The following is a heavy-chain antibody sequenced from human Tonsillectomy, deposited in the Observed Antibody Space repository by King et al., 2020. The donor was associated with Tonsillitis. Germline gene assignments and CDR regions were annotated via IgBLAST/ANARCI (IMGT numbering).Heavy chain of an antibody. J-gene: IGHJ4*02. V-gene: IGHV4-34*01. D-gene: IGHD2-2*02. Sequence: VQLQQWGAGLLKPSETLSLTCAVYGGSFSGYYWSWIRQPPGKGLEWIGEINHSGSTNYNPSLKSRVTISVDTSKNQFSLKLSSVTAADTAVYYFARGLSLVGVVVPAAIPDYWGQGTLVTVSS. CDR2: INHSGST. CDR1: GGSFSGYY. CDR3: ARGLSLVGVVVPAAIPDY.